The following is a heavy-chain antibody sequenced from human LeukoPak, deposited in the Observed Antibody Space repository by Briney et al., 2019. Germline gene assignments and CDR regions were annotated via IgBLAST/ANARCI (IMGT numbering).Heavy chain of an antibody. D-gene: IGHD2-2*01. CDR2: ISAYNGNT. J-gene: IGHJ6*02. CDR3: ARSPKPPAAKRYYYYYGMDV. V-gene: IGHV1-18*01. Sequence: ASVKVSCKASGYTFTSYGISWVRQAPGQGLEWMGWISAYNGNTNYPQKLQGRVTMTTDTSTSTAYMELRSLRSDDTAVYYCARSPKPPAAKRYYYYYGMDVWGQGTTVTVSS. CDR1: GYTFTSYG.